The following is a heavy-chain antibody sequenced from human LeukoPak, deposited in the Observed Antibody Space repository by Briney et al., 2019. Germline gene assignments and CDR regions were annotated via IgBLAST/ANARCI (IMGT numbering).Heavy chain of an antibody. V-gene: IGHV4-59*08. Sequence: SETLSLTCSVSGGSMNSYYWSWIRQSPGKGLEWIGYIYYSGSTNYNPSLKSRVTISVDTSKNQFSLKLSSVTAADTAVYYCARHVWLQPFDYWGQGTLVTVYS. CDR3: ARHVWLQPFDY. CDR2: IYYSGST. CDR1: GGSMNSYY. D-gene: IGHD3-9*01. J-gene: IGHJ4*02.